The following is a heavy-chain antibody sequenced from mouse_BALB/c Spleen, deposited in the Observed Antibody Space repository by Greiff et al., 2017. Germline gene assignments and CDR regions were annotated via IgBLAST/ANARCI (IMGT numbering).Heavy chain of an antibody. CDR3: ARSTMGYFDY. J-gene: IGHJ2*01. CDR1: GFSFSSFG. D-gene: IGHD2-1*01. Sequence: LVESGGGLVQPGGSRKLSCAASGFSFSSFGMHWVRQAPEKGLEWVAYISSGSSTIYYADTVKGRFTISRDNPKNTLFLQMTSLRSEDTAMYYCARSTMGYFDYWGQGTTLTVSS. V-gene: IGHV5-17*02. CDR2: ISSGSSTI.